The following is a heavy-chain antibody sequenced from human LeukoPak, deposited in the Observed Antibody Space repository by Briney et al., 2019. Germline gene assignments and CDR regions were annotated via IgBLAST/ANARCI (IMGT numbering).Heavy chain of an antibody. J-gene: IGHJ4*02. CDR1: GGSISSYY. D-gene: IGHD1-1*01. CDR2: IYYSGST. CDR3: AREAGNTQYFDY. Sequence: SETLSLTCTVSGGSISSYYWSWIRQPPGKGLEWIGYIYYSGSTNYNPSLKSRVTISVDTSKNQFSLKLSSVTAADTAVYYCAREAGNTQYFDYWGQGTLVTVSS. V-gene: IGHV4-59*01.